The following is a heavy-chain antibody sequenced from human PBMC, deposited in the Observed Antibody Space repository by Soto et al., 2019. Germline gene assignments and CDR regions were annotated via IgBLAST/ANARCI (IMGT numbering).Heavy chain of an antibody. V-gene: IGHV4-59*02. CDR1: GGSVSNSY. J-gene: IGHJ4*02. CDR3: ARGRDY. CDR2: VYYSGST. Sequence: SETLSLTCTVSGGSVSNSYWGWIRQPPGKGLEWVAYVYYSGSTNYNPSLGSRVTISVDKSKNQFSLKMTSVTGADTAVYYCARGRDYWGQGTLVTVSS.